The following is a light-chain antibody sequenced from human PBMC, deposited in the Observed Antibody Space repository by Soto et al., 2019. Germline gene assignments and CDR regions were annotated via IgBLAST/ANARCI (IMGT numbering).Light chain of an antibody. Sequence: QSALTQPPSASGSPGQSVTISCTGTSSDVGAYNYVSWYQQHAGKAPKLVIYEVTKRPSGVPDRFSGSKSANTASLTVSGLXXXXXADXYCSSFASSNTWVFGGGTKLTVL. CDR1: SSDVGAYNY. CDR3: SSFASSNTWV. CDR2: EVT. V-gene: IGLV2-8*01. J-gene: IGLJ3*02.